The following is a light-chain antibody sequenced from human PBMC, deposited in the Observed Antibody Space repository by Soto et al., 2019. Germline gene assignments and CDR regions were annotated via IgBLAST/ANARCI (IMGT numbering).Light chain of an antibody. J-gene: IGLJ3*02. CDR1: SSDIGAYNY. CDR3: TSFSSTTPIV. Sequence: QSVLTQPASVSGSPGQSIIISCTGTSSDIGAYNYVAWYQHHPGKAPELMIYDVNSRPSGVSNRFSGSKSGNTASLTISGLQPEDEADYYCTSFSSTTPIVFGGGTKLTVL. V-gene: IGLV2-14*03. CDR2: DVN.